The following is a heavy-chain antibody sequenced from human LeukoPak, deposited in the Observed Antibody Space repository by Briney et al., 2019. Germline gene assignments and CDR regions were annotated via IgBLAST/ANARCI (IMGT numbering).Heavy chain of an antibody. CDR2: IKSKTDGGTT. CDR1: GFTFSNAW. Sequence: GGSLRLSCAASGFTFSNAWMSWVRQAPGKGLEGVGRIKSKTDGGTTDYAAPVKGRFTISRDDSKNTLYLQMNSLKTEDTAVHYCTTKLPYYYYGMDVWGQGTTVTVSS. D-gene: IGHD1-7*01. J-gene: IGHJ6*02. V-gene: IGHV3-15*01. CDR3: TTKLPYYYYGMDV.